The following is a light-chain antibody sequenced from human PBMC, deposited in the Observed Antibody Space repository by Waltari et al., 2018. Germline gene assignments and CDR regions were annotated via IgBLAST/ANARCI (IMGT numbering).Light chain of an antibody. V-gene: IGKV1-17*01. CDR2: AAS. CDR1: QGISTY. J-gene: IGKJ2*03. Sequence: DIQITQSPSSLSASAGDRVTITCRASQGISTYLNWYQQKPGKAPKRLISAASSLESGVPSRFSGSGSGTDFTLTISSLQPEDFATYYCLQYNSNPYSFGQGTKVEIK. CDR3: LQYNSNPYS.